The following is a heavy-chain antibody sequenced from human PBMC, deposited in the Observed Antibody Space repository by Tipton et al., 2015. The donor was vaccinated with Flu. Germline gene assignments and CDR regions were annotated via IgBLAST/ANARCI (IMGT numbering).Heavy chain of an antibody. CDR1: GYSISSGYY. Sequence: GLVKPSETLSLTCTVSGYSISSGYYWGWIRQPPGKGLEWIGSIDHSGTTYYNPSLKSRVTISVDTSKNQFSLRLSSVTAADTAVFYCASHCYSRGRAGNWGQGNLVTVSS. CDR2: IDHSGTT. D-gene: IGHD2-15*01. J-gene: IGHJ4*02. CDR3: ASHCYSRGRAGN. V-gene: IGHV4-38-2*02.